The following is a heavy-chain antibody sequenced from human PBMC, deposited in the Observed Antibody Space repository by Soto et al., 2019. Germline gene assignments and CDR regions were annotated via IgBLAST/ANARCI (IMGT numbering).Heavy chain of an antibody. CDR3: ATAPPHCGGDCYFVSDYLYGMDV. CDR2: IWHDGTKK. Sequence: QAHLVESGGGVVQPGGSLRLSCVASRFSFTTYGMHWVRQAPGQGLEWVAVIWHDGTKKYYADFVKGRFTISRDNFKNTLYLQMDSLRAEDTGIYYCATAPPHCGGDCYFVSDYLYGMDVWGPGTTVTVSS. J-gene: IGHJ6*02. CDR1: RFSFTTYG. V-gene: IGHV3-33*01. D-gene: IGHD2-21*02.